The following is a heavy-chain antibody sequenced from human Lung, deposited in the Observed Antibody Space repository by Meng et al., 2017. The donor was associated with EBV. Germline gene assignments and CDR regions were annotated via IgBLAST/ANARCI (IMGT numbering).Heavy chain of an antibody. J-gene: IGHJ5*02. V-gene: IGHV4-39*01. CDR3: ARHIAAPVRWFDP. Sequence: PLQESGPGMVKPSETLSLTCTVSGGSISSSSYYWGWIRQPPGKGLEWIGSIYYSGSTYYNPSLKSRVTISVDTSKNQFSLKLSSVTAADTAVYYCARHIAAPVRWFDPWGQGTLVTVSS. CDR1: GGSISSSSYY. D-gene: IGHD6-6*01. CDR2: IYYSGST.